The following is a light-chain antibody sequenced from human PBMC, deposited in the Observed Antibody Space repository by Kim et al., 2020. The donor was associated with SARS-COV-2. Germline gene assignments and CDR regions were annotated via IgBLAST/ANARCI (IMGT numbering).Light chain of an antibody. J-gene: IGLJ1*01. CDR2: DVS. CDR3: SSYTSSSTPR. V-gene: IGLV2-14*03. CDR1: SSDVGGYNY. Sequence: LTQPASVSGSPGQSITISCTGTSSDVGGYNYVSWYQQHPGKAPKLMIYDVSNRPSGVSNRFSGSKSGNTASLTISGLQAEDEADYYCSSYTSSSTPRFGTGTKVTVL.